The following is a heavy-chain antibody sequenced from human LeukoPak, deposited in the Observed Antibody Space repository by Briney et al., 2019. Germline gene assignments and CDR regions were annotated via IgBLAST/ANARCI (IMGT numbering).Heavy chain of an antibody. V-gene: IGHV4-4*07. CDR3: AKGAGPPWFDP. CDR1: GGSISSYY. CDR2: IYSSGST. J-gene: IGHJ5*02. Sequence: KPSETLSLTCTVSGGSISSYYWSWIRQPAGKGLEWIGRIYSSGSTNYNPSLTSRVTISIDTSKNQLSMQLNSVTAADTAVYYCAKGAGPPWFDPWGQGTLVTVSS. D-gene: IGHD6-19*01.